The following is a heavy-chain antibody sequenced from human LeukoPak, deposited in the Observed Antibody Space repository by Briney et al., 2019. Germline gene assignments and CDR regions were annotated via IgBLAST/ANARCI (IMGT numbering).Heavy chain of an antibody. J-gene: IGHJ3*02. Sequence: SGGSLRLSCAASGFTFSSYGMHWVRQAPGKGLEWVAVISYDGSNKYYADSVKGRFTTSRDNSKNTLYLQMNSLRAEDTAVYYCHIAAAGTGDAFDIWGQGTMVTVSS. CDR1: GFTFSSYG. D-gene: IGHD6-13*01. V-gene: IGHV3-30*03. CDR3: HIAAAGTGDAFDI. CDR2: ISYDGSNK.